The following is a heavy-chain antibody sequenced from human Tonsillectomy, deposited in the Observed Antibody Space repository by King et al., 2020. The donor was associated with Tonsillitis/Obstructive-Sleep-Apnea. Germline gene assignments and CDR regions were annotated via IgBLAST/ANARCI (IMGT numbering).Heavy chain of an antibody. CDR3: ARDFSGGIVVVPAAQNYYYYGMDV. D-gene: IGHD2-2*01. CDR2: INHSGST. J-gene: IGHJ6*02. Sequence: VQLQQWGAGLLKPSETLSLTCAVYGGSFSGYYWSWIRQPPGKGLEWIGEINHSGSTNYNPSLKGRVTISVDTSKNQFSLKLSSVTAADTAVYYCARDFSGGIVVVPAAQNYYYYGMDVWGQGTTVTVSS. CDR1: GGSFSGYY. V-gene: IGHV4-34*01.